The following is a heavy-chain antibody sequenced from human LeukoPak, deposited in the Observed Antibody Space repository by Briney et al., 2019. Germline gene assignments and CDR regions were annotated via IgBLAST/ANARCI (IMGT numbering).Heavy chain of an antibody. J-gene: IGHJ4*02. D-gene: IGHD5-12*01. CDR1: GFTFSSYG. V-gene: IGHV3-33*01. CDR2: IWYDGSNK. CDR3: ARESIVATPTFDY. Sequence: GGSLRLSCAASGFTFSSYGMHWVRQAPGKGLEWVAVIWYDGSNKYYADSVKGRFTISRGNSKNTLYLQMNSLRAEDTAVYYCARESIVATPTFDYWGQGTLVTVSS.